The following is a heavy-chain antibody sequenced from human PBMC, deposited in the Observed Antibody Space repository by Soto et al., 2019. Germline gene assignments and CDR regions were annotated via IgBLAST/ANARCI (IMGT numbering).Heavy chain of an antibody. V-gene: IGHV4-59*01. D-gene: IGHD4-17*01. CDR2: IYYSGST. CDR1: GGSISSYY. Sequence: SETLCLTCTVSGGSISSYYWSWIRQPPGKGLEWIGYIYYSGSTNYNPSLKSRVTISVDTSKNQFSLKLSSVTAADTAVYYCARERETDYGDDNNWFDPWGQGTLVTVSS. CDR3: ARERETDYGDDNNWFDP. J-gene: IGHJ5*02.